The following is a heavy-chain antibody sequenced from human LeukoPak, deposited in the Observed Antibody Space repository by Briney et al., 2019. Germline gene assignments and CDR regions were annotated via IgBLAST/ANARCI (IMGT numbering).Heavy chain of an antibody. D-gene: IGHD2-15*01. CDR2: MNPTSGNT. CDR1: GYTFTNYD. V-gene: IGHV1-8*01. Sequence: ASVKVSCKASGYTFTNYDINWVRQATGQGLEWMGWMNPTSGNTGYAQKFQGRVTMTRDTSISTAYMELSRLRSDDTAVYYCARDWDIVVVVAARGFLGYWGQGTLVTVSS. J-gene: IGHJ4*02. CDR3: ARDWDIVVVVAARGFLGY.